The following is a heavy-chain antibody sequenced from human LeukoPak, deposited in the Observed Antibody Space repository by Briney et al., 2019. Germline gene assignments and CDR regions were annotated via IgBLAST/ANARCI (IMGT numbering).Heavy chain of an antibody. V-gene: IGHV4-39*07. D-gene: IGHD2-8*01. J-gene: IGHJ2*01. Sequence: PSETLSLTCTVSGGSISSSSYYWGWIRQPPGKGLEWIGSIYYSGSTYYNPSLKSRVTISVDTSKNQFSLKLSSVTAADTAVYYCAGSAIVLMVYANNWYFDLWGQGTLVTVSS. CDR1: GGSISSSSYY. CDR3: AGSAIVLMVYANNWYFDL. CDR2: IYYSGST.